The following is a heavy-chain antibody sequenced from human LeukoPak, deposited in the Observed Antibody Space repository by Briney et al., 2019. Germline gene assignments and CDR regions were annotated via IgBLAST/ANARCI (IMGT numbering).Heavy chain of an antibody. V-gene: IGHV4-59*12. CDR1: GGSITNYY. Sequence: SETLSLTCTVSGGSITNYYWSWLRQPPGKGLEWIGYMYYDVSASYNPSLKSRVILSVDTPKNQFSLKLNSVTAADTAMYYCARAERDGYNSPPDYWGQGTLVTVSS. D-gene: IGHD5-24*01. CDR2: MYYDVSA. J-gene: IGHJ4*02. CDR3: ARAERDGYNSPPDY.